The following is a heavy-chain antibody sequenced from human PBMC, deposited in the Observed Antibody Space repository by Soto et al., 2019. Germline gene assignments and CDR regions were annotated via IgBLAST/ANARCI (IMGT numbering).Heavy chain of an antibody. CDR3: ARDKGEPYYDYIWGSYRSTNFDY. Sequence: GGSLRLSCAASGFTFSSYSMNWVRQAPGKGLEWVSYISSSSSTIYYADSVKGRFTISRDNAKNSLYLQMNSLRAEDTAVYYCARDKGEPYYDYIWGSYRSTNFDYWGQGTLVTVSS. CDR1: GFTFSSYS. D-gene: IGHD3-16*02. CDR2: ISSSSSTI. V-gene: IGHV3-48*01. J-gene: IGHJ4*02.